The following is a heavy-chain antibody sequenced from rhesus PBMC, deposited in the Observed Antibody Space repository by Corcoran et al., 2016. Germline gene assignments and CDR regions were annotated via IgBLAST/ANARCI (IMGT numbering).Heavy chain of an antibody. Sequence: QVQLQQWGEGLVKPSETLSLTCAVYGGSISSNYWSWIRQPPGKGLEWIGRIRSGGSTNNTPSLKCRVTISRDTSKNQFSLKLRSVTAADTAVYYCARLPVIVAAGTGGNYNSYYFDYWGQGVLVTVSS. V-gene: IGHV4-160*01. J-gene: IGHJ4*01. D-gene: IGHD6-31*01. CDR3: ARLPVIVAAGTGGNYNSYYFDY. CDR1: GGSISSNY. CDR2: IRSGGST.